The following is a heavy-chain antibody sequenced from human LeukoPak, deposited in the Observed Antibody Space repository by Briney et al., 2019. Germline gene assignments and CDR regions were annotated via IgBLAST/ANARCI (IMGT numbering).Heavy chain of an antibody. CDR2: IYSGGST. V-gene: IGHV3-53*01. CDR1: GFTVSSNY. CDR3: AKRGYDSSGYYPLPQSYFDY. D-gene: IGHD3-22*01. J-gene: IGHJ4*02. Sequence: GGSLRLSCAASGFTVSSNYMSWVRQAPGKGLEWVSVIYSGGSTYYADSVKGRFTISRDNSKNTLYLQMNSLRAEDTAVYYCAKRGYDSSGYYPLPQSYFDYWGQGTLVTVSS.